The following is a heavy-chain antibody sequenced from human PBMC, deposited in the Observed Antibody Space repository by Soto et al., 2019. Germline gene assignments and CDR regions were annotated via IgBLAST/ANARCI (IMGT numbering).Heavy chain of an antibody. Sequence: QVQLVQSGAEVKMPGSSVKVSCKASGGTFSSYAISWVRQAPGQGLEWMGGIIPIFGTANYAQKFQGRVTITADESTSTAYMELSSLRSEDTAVYYCARRAKDIHGDYLNPIYYYGMDVWGQGTTVTVSS. CDR3: ARRAKDIHGDYLNPIYYYGMDV. CDR1: GGTFSSYA. J-gene: IGHJ6*02. CDR2: IIPIFGTA. V-gene: IGHV1-69*01. D-gene: IGHD4-17*01.